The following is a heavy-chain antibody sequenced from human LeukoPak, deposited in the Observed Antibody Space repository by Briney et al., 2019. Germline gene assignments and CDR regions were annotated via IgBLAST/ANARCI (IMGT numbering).Heavy chain of an antibody. CDR2: IYYSGST. CDR1: GGSISSGGYY. V-gene: IGHV4-31*03. D-gene: IGHD2-2*01. J-gene: IGHJ4*02. Sequence: PSETLSLTCTVSGGSISSGGYYWSWIRQHPGKGLEWIGYIYYSGSTYYNPSLKSRVTISVDTSKNQFSLKLSSVTAADTAVYYCAKSVLGSCCSFELSNWGQGTLVTVS. CDR3: AKSVLGSCCSFELSN.